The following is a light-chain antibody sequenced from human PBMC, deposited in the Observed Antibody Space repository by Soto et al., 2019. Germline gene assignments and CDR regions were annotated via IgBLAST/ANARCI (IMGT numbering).Light chain of an antibody. J-gene: IGLJ1*01. CDR3: GSWDSSLSAYV. V-gene: IGLV1-51*01. CDR1: SSNIGGNS. Sequence: QSVRTQPPSVSAAPGQKVTISCSGRSSNIGGNSVSWYQQLPGTAPKLLIYDDNKRPLGIPDRFSGSKSGTSATLGITGFQTGDEADYYCGSWDSSLSAYVFGTGTKVTVL. CDR2: DDN.